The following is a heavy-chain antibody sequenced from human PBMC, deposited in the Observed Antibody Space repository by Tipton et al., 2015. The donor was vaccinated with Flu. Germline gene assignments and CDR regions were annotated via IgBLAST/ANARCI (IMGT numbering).Heavy chain of an antibody. J-gene: IGHJ4*02. CDR2: IYITGST. V-gene: IGHV4-39*01. CDR1: SGSITSSSYF. Sequence: TLSLTCAVSSGSITSSSYFWGWIRQPPGKGLEWIGSIYITGSTYYNPSLKSRVTISLDTSKNQFSLNLSSVTAADTAVYYCARHVLWANDYWGQGTLVTVSS. D-gene: IGHD3-16*01. CDR3: ARHVLWANDY.